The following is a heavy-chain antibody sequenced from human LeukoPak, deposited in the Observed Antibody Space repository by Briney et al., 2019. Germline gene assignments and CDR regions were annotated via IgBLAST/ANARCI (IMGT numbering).Heavy chain of an antibody. J-gene: IGHJ4*02. D-gene: IGHD5-24*01. CDR3: ARYRVEMAATPSHLFDY. CDR2: IYYSGST. Sequence: SETLSLTCTVSGGSISSYYWSWIRQPPGKGLEWIGYIYYSGSTNYNPSLKSRVTISVDTAKNQFSLKLSSVTAADTAVYYCARYRVEMAATPSHLFDYWGQGTLVTVSS. CDR1: GGSISSYY. V-gene: IGHV4-59*01.